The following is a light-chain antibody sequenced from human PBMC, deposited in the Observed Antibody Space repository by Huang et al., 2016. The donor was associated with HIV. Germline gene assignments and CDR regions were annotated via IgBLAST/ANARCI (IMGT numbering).Light chain of an antibody. CDR3: MHSTQHPYT. J-gene: IGKJ2*01. Sequence: DIVMTQTPLSLSVTPGQPAPIPSKSSQRLLHSAGKTYLYWYLQKPGQPPQLLIYEVSNRFSGVPDRFSGSGSGTDFTVKISRVEAEDVGVYYCMHSTQHPYTFGQGTKLEIK. V-gene: IGKV2D-29*01. CDR1: QRLLHSAGKTY. CDR2: EVS.